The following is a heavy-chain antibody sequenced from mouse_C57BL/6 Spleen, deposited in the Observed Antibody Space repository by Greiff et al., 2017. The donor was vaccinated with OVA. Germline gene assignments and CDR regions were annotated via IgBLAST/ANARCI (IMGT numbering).Heavy chain of an antibody. CDR1: GYSITSGYY. V-gene: IGHV3-6*01. CDR3: AREGTRGFAY. CDR2: ISYDGSN. D-gene: IGHD3-3*01. Sequence: EVKLMESGPGLVKPSQSLSLTCSVTGYSITSGYYWNWIRQFPGNKLEWMGYISYDGSNNYNPSLKNRISITRDPSKNQFFLKLNSVTTEDTATYYCAREGTRGFAYWGQGTLVTVSA. J-gene: IGHJ3*01.